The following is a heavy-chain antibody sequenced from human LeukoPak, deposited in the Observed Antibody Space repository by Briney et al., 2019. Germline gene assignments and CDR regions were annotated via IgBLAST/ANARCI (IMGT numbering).Heavy chain of an antibody. CDR2: IYYSGST. V-gene: IGHV4-59*12. D-gene: IGHD3-22*01. CDR1: GGSISSYY. CDR3: ARVIRNYYDSSGNFDY. J-gene: IGHJ4*02. Sequence: PSETLSLTCTVSGGSISSYYWSWIRQPPGKGLEWIGYIYYSGSTNYNPSLKSRVTISIDTSKNQFSLKLSSVTAADTAVYYCARVIRNYYDSSGNFDYWGQGTLVTVSS.